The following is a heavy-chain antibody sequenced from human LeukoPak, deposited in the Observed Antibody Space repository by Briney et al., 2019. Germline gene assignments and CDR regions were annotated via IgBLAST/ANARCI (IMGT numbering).Heavy chain of an antibody. Sequence: SETLSLTCTVSGGSISSGDYYWSWVRQPPGKGLEWIGYIYYSGSTYYNPSLKSRVTISVDTSKNQFSLKLSSVTAADTAVYYCARGGYSGSYPLYYYYGMDVWGQGTTVTVSS. CDR1: GGSISSGDYY. D-gene: IGHD1-26*01. J-gene: IGHJ6*02. CDR2: IYYSGST. V-gene: IGHV4-30-4*01. CDR3: ARGGYSGSYPLYYYYGMDV.